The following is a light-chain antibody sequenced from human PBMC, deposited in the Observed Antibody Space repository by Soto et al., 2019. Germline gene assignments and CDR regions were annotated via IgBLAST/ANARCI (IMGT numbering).Light chain of an antibody. V-gene: IGKV3D-20*02. J-gene: IGKJ5*01. CDR2: DAS. CDR3: QQRSNWPIT. Sequence: EIVLTQSPGTLSLSPGERATLSCSASQSVSSSYLAWYQQKPGQPPRLLIYDASTRATGIPARFSGSGSGTDFTLTISSLEPEDFAVYYRQQRSNWPITFGQGTRLEIK. CDR1: QSVSSSY.